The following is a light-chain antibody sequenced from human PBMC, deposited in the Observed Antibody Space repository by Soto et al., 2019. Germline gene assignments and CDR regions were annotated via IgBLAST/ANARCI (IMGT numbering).Light chain of an antibody. CDR3: QQYGSSGT. J-gene: IGKJ1*01. CDR2: GAS. CDR1: QSVSNNY. Sequence: EIVLTQSPGTLSLSPGERATLSCRASQSVSNNYLAWYQQKPGQAPRLLIYGASNRVTGIPDRFSGSGSGTDFTLTISRLEPEDSAVYYCQQYGSSGTFGQGTKVDIK. V-gene: IGKV3-20*01.